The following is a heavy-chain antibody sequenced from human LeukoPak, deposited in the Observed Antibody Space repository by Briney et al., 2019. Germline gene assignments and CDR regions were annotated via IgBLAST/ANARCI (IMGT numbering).Heavy chain of an antibody. J-gene: IGHJ4*02. Sequence: ASVKVSCKASGGTFSSYAISWVRQAPGQGLEWMGGIIPIFGTANYAQKFQGRVTITADESTSTAYMELSSLRSEDTAVYYCARDENPGYDILTGYWYWGQGTLVTVSS. V-gene: IGHV1-69*01. CDR2: IIPIFGTA. CDR1: GGTFSSYA. D-gene: IGHD3-9*01. CDR3: ARDENPGYDILTGYWY.